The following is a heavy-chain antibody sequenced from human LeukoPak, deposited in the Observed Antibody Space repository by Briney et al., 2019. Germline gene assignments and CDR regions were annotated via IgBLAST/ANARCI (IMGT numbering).Heavy chain of an antibody. CDR1: GGSISSGGYY. V-gene: IGHV4-31*03. CDR2: IYYSGST. CDR3: ARARVWGEDLTNWFDS. D-gene: IGHD3-10*01. J-gene: IGHJ5*01. Sequence: SQTLSLTCTVSGGSISSGGYYWSWIRQHPGKGLEWIGYIYYSGSTYYNPTLKSRVTISVDTSKNQFSLKLSSVTAADTAVYYCARARVWGEDLTNWFDSWGQGTLVTVSS.